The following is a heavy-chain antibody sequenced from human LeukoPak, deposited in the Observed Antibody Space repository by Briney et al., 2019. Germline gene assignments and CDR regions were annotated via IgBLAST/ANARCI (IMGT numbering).Heavy chain of an antibody. CDR3: AKDRVRDYYDSSGRYYFDY. Sequence: PGGSLRLSCAASGFTFSSYAMSWVRHAPGKGLEWVSAISGKGGSTYYADSVKGRFTISRDNSKNTLYLQMNSLRAEDTAVYYCAKDRVRDYYDSSGRYYFDYWGQGTLVTVSS. D-gene: IGHD3-22*01. J-gene: IGHJ4*02. CDR1: GFTFSSYA. V-gene: IGHV3-23*01. CDR2: ISGKGGST.